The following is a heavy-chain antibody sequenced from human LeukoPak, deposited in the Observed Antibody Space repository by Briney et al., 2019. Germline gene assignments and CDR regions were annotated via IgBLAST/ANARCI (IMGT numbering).Heavy chain of an antibody. CDR2: INTNTGNP. V-gene: IGHV7-4-1*02. J-gene: IGHJ5*02. D-gene: IGHD6-19*01. CDR3: ARVRTGYSSGWYDMEWENWFDP. CDR1: GYTFISYA. Sequence: ASVKVSCKASGYTFISYAMNWVRQAPGQGLEWMGWINTNTGNPTYAQGFTGRFVFSLDTSVSTAYLQISSLKAEDTAVYYCARVRTGYSSGWYDMEWENWFDPWGQGTLVTVSS.